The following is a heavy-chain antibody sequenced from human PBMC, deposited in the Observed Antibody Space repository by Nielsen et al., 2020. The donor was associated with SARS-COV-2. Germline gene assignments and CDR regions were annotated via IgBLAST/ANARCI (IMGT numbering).Heavy chain of an antibody. V-gene: IGHV1-18*01. CDR2: ISAYNGNT. D-gene: IGHD3-10*01. J-gene: IGHJ4*02. CDR1: GYTFTAYG. CDR3: ARGAVRGLDY. Sequence: ASVKVSCKASGYTFTAYGFSWVRQAPGQGLEWMGWISAYNGNTYYSQKFQGRVTITRDTSASTAYMELSSLRSEDTAVYYCARGAVRGLDYWGQGTLVTVSS.